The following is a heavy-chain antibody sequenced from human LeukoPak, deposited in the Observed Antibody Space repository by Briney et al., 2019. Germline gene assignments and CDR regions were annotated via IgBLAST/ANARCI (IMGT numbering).Heavy chain of an antibody. CDR1: GGSISSGEYY. J-gene: IGHJ5*02. CDR2: IYYSVST. D-gene: IGHD1-26*01. CDR3: ARDKVGATNWLDP. Sequence: SQTLSLTCAVCGGSISSGEYYWSWIRQPPGKGLEWIGYIYYSVSTYYNPSLKSRLTISVDTSNSQFSLRLTSVTAADTAVYYCARDKVGATNWLDPWGQGTLVTVSS. V-gene: IGHV4-30-4*01.